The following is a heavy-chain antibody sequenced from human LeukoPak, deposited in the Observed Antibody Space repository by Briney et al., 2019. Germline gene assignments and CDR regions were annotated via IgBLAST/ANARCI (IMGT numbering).Heavy chain of an antibody. V-gene: IGHV3-23*01. Sequence: GGSLRLSCAASGFTFSSYAMSWVRQAPGKGLEWVSAISGSGGSTYYADSVKGRFTISRDNSKNTLYPQMNSLRAEDTAVYYCAKDGMRDYDTLTGLWGQGTLVTVSS. D-gene: IGHD3-9*01. CDR3: AKDGMRDYDTLTGL. CDR2: ISGSGGST. J-gene: IGHJ4*02. CDR1: GFTFSSYA.